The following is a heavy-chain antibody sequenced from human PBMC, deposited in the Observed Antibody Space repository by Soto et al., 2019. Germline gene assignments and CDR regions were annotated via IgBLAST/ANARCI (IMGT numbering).Heavy chain of an antibody. Sequence: QLQLQESGPGLVKPSETLSLTCSVSGGSISSSGYYWGWIRQPPGKGLEWIGSIYYSGTTYYNPSSKRRVTISVDTTKNKVSLNLSTVTAADTAVYYCARRTYSSSPFDPWGQGTLVTVSS. V-gene: IGHV4-39*01. CDR3: ARRTYSSSPFDP. D-gene: IGHD6-13*01. J-gene: IGHJ5*02. CDR1: GGSISSSGYY. CDR2: IYYSGTT.